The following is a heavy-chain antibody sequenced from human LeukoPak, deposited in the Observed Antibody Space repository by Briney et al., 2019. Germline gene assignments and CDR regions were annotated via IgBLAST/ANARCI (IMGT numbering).Heavy chain of an antibody. CDR3: ARGEREMATIVDY. J-gene: IGHJ4*02. CDR1: GGSISSYY. D-gene: IGHD5-12*01. CDR2: INHSGST. Sequence: SETLSLTCTVSGGSISSYYWSWIRQPAGKGLEWIGEINHSGSTNYNPSLKSRVTISVDTSKNQFSLKLSSVTAADTAVYYCARGEREMATIVDYWGQGTLVTVSS. V-gene: IGHV4-34*01.